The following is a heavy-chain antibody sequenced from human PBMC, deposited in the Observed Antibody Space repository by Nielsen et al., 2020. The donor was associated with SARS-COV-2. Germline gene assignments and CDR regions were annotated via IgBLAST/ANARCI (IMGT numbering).Heavy chain of an antibody. CDR2: IRSKAYGGTT. D-gene: IGHD6-19*01. Sequence: GGSLRLSCTASGFTFGDYAMIWVRQAPGKGLEWVGFIRSKAYGGTTETAASLKGRFTISRDDSRSIAYLEVNSLITEDTAAYYCGRDRSTSGWWGFADYWGQGTLVTVSS. V-gene: IGHV3-49*04. CDR3: GRDRSTSGWWGFADY. CDR1: GFTFGDYA. J-gene: IGHJ4*02.